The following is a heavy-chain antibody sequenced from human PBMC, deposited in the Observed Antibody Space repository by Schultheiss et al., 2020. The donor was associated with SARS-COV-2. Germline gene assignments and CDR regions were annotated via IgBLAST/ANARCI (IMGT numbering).Heavy chain of an antibody. D-gene: IGHD1-1*01. CDR1: GFTFDDYA. Sequence: GGSLRLSCAASGFTFDDYAMHWVRQAPGKGLEWVSGISWNSGSISYADSVKGRFTISRDNAKNSLYLQMNSLRDEDTAVYYCAREGNWNDCFDPWGQGTLVTVSS. J-gene: IGHJ5*02. CDR3: AREGNWNDCFDP. V-gene: IGHV3-9*01. CDR2: ISWNSGSI.